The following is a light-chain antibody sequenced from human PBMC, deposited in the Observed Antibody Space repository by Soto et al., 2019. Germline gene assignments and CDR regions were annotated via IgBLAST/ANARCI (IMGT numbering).Light chain of an antibody. V-gene: IGLV1-44*01. CDR2: SNN. CDR1: SSNIGSNT. J-gene: IGLJ1*01. CDR3: AAWDDSLNGSYI. Sequence: QSVLTQPPSASGTPGLMVTISCSGSSSNIGSNTVNWYQQLPGTAPKLLIYSNNQRPSGVPDRFSGSKSGTSASLAISGLQSEDEADYYCAAWDDSLNGSYIFGTGTKVTVL.